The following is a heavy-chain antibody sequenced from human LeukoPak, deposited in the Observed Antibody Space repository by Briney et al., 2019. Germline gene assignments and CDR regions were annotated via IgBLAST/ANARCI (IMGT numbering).Heavy chain of an antibody. CDR2: ISGSGGTT. CDR1: GFTFSSYG. J-gene: IGHJ4*02. V-gene: IGHV3-23*01. CDR3: AKTNGYYSD. Sequence: PGGSLRLSCAASGFTFSSYGMNWVRQAPGKGLEWVSGISGSGGTTYYADSVKGRFTISRDNSKNSLSLQVSSLRAEDTAVYYCAKTNGYYSDWGQGTLVTDSS. D-gene: IGHD3-22*01.